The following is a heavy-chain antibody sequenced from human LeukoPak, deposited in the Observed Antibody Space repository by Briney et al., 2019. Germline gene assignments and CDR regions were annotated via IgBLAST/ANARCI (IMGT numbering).Heavy chain of an antibody. V-gene: IGHV3-23*01. CDR1: GFTFSSYA. J-gene: IGHJ5*02. Sequence: GGSLRLSCAASGFTFSSYAMSWVRQAPGKGLEWVSAISGSGGSTYYADSVKGRFTISRDNSKNTLYLQMNSLRAEDTAVYYCARRQIADDSGSFYGSWGQGTQVTVSS. CDR3: ARRQIADDSGSFYGS. CDR2: ISGSGGST. D-gene: IGHD1-26*01.